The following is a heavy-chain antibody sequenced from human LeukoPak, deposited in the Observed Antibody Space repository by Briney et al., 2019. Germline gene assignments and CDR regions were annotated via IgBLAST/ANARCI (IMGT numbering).Heavy chain of an antibody. J-gene: IGHJ4*01. CDR1: EFTFSRYS. Sequence: GPLRLSCAASEFTFSRYSMNWVRQAPGKGLEWVSTISSTSTYIYYADSVRGRFPISRDHPKNSVDPKMNTLRPDDTAVYYCTRDVSLSQPGGFDHWGHGSLVTVSS. D-gene: IGHD6-13*01. V-gene: IGHV3-21*01. CDR3: TRDVSLSQPGGFDH. CDR2: ISSTSTYI.